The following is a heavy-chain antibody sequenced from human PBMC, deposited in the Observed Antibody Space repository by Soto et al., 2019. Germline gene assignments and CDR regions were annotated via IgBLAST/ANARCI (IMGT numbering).Heavy chain of an antibody. Sequence: GESLKISCKGSGYSFAGYWITCVRQKPGKGLEWMGRIDPSDSQTYYSPSFRGHVTISATKSITTVFLQWSSLKASDTAMYYCARQYDFWSGYRAAGAFGIWGQGTMVTVSS. CDR2: IDPSDSQT. J-gene: IGHJ3*02. CDR3: ARQYDFWSGYRAAGAFGI. CDR1: GYSFAGYW. V-gene: IGHV5-10-1*01. D-gene: IGHD3-3*01.